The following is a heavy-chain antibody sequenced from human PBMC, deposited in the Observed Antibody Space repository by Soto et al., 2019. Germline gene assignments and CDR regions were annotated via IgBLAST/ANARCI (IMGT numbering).Heavy chain of an antibody. Sequence: SETLSLTCAVYGGSFSGYYWSWIRQPPGKGLEWIGEINHSGGTNYNPSLKSRVTISVDTSKNQFSLKLSSVTAADTAVYYCARGVVGATAYYFDYWGQGTLVTVSS. D-gene: IGHD1-26*01. J-gene: IGHJ4*02. CDR2: INHSGGT. CDR3: ARGVVGATAYYFDY. V-gene: IGHV4-34*01. CDR1: GGSFSGYY.